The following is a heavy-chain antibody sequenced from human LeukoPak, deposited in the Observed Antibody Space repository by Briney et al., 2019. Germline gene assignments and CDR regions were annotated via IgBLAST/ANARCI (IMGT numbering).Heavy chain of an antibody. CDR2: IRSKAYGGTT. Sequence: GGSLRLSCTASGFTLGDYAMSWVRQAPGKGLEWVGFIRSKAYGGTTEYAASVKGRFTISRDDSKSIAYLQMNSLKTEDTAVYYCTGATSSGWRWNGFDYWGQGTLVTVSS. J-gene: IGHJ4*02. CDR3: TGATSSGWRWNGFDY. CDR1: GFTLGDYA. D-gene: IGHD6-19*01. V-gene: IGHV3-49*04.